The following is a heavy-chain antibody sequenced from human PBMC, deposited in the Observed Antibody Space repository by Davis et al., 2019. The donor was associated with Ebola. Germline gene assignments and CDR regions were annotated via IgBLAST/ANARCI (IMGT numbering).Heavy chain of an antibody. D-gene: IGHD1-1*01. J-gene: IGHJ6*02. Sequence: AASVKVSCKASGGTFSSYAISWVRQAPGQGLEWMGGIIPIFGTANYAQKFQGRVTITADKSTSTAYMELSSLRSEDTAVYYCAIGTGTTFIPHYYYGMDVWGQGTTVTVSS. V-gene: IGHV1-69*06. CDR1: GGTFSSYA. CDR3: AIGTGTTFIPHYYYGMDV. CDR2: IIPIFGTA.